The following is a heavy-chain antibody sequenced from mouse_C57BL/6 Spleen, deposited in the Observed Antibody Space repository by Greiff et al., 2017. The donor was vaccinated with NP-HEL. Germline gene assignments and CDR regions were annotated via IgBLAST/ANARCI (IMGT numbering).Heavy chain of an antibody. CDR1: GFTFSSYA. D-gene: IGHD1-1*01. J-gene: IGHJ2*01. CDR2: ISDGGSYT. CDR3: ARGLSNYDY. V-gene: IGHV5-4*03. Sequence: EVMLVESGGGLVKPGGSLKLSCAASGFTFSSYAMSWVRQTPEKRLAWVATISDGGSYTYYPDNVKGRFTISRDNAKNNLYLQMSHLKSEDTAMYYCARGLSNYDYWGQGTTLTVSS.